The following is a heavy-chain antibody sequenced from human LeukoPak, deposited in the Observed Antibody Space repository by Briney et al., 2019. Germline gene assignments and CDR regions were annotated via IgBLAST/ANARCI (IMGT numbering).Heavy chain of an antibody. CDR3: ARGYSSTHIDY. D-gene: IGHD6-13*01. CDR1: GGSFSGYY. J-gene: IGHJ4*02. CDR2: IYYSGRT. Sequence: SETLSLTCAVYGGSFSGYYWSWIRQPPGKGLEWIGYIYYSGRTNYNPSLKSRVTISVDTSKNQFSLKLSSVTAADTAVYYCARGYSSTHIDYWGQGTLVTVSS. V-gene: IGHV4-59*12.